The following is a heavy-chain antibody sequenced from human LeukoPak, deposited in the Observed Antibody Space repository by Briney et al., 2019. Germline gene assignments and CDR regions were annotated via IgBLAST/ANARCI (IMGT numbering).Heavy chain of an antibody. CDR1: GFSFSTYD. D-gene: IGHD6-13*01. V-gene: IGHV3-13*01. J-gene: IGHJ6*02. CDR2: IGTNEDT. Sequence: GSLRLSCVASGFSFSTYDMYWVRPAAGRGPEWVSAIGTNEDTFYLGSVKDRFTISRENGKNSLYLQMNSLRVDDTAVYYCVREWRGIASHYHGMDVWGQGTTATVSS. CDR3: VREWRGIASHYHGMDV.